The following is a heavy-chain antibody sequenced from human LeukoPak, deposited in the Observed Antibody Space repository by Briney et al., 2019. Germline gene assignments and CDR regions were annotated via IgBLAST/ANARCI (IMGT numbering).Heavy chain of an antibody. V-gene: IGHV1-69*04. J-gene: IGHJ6*03. CDR1: GGTFSSYA. CDR3: ARGSTESGGSALYYYYYMDA. CDR2: IIPILGIA. D-gene: IGHD2-15*01. Sequence: ASVKVSCKASGGTFSSYAISWVRQARGQGLEWMGRIIPILGIANYAQKFQGRVTITADKSTSTAYMELSSLRSEDTAVYYCARGSTESGGSALYYYYYMDAWGKGTTVTVSS.